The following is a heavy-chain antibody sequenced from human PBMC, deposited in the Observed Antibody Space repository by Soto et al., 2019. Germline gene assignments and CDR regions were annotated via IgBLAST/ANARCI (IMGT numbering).Heavy chain of an antibody. CDR1: GFTFISYG. CDR2: IWYDGSNK. CDR3: ARVYYSGSYYGAYGMDV. J-gene: IGHJ6*02. Sequence: GGSLRLSCAASGFTFISYGMHWVRQAPGKGLEWVAVIWYDGSNKYYADSVKGRFTISRDNSKNTLYLQMNSLRAEDTAVYYCARVYYSGSYYGAYGMDVWGQGTTVTVSS. D-gene: IGHD1-26*01. V-gene: IGHV3-33*01.